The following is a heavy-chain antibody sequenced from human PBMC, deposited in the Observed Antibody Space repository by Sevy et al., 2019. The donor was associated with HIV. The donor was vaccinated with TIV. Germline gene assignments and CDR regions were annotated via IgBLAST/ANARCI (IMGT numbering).Heavy chain of an antibody. D-gene: IGHD1-26*01. J-gene: IGHJ6*02. Sequence: GGSLRLSCIGSGFSFSYSGIHWVRQSPGKGLDWVALISHDGINEYYADSVKGRFTISRKNSKNTVMMELNSLRNEDTDIYFDANAYSGSYSHSYLYALDVWGQGTTVTVSS. CDR2: ISHDGINE. CDR1: GFSFSYSG. V-gene: IGHV3-30*18. CDR3: ANAYSGSYSHSYLYALDV.